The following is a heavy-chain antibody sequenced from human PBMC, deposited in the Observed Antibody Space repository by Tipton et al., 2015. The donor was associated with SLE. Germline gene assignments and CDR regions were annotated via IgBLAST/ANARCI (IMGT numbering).Heavy chain of an antibody. V-gene: IGHV1-69*13. Sequence: QSGPEVKKPGSSVKVSCKASGGTFSSYAISWVRQAPGQGLEWMGGIIPIFGTANYAQKFQGRVTITADESTSTAYMELSSLRSEDTAVYYCARGRYCSSTSCPRYYYGMDVWGQGTTVTVSS. CDR2: IIPIFGTA. J-gene: IGHJ6*02. CDR3: ARGRYCSSTSCPRYYYGMDV. D-gene: IGHD2-2*01. CDR1: GGTFSSYA.